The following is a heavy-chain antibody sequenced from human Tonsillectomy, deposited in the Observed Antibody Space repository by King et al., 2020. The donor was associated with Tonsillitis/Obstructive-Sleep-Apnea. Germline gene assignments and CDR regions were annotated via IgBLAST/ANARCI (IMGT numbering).Heavy chain of an antibody. J-gene: IGHJ4*02. D-gene: IGHD2-2*02. CDR2: IWYDGSNR. CDR1: GFTFSSYG. V-gene: IGHV3-33*01. Sequence: VQLVESGGGVVQPGRSLRLSCAASGFTFSSYGMHWVRQAPGKGLEWVALIWYDGSNRYYAGSVKGRFSISRDNSKNTLFLQMNSLRAEYTAVYYCARVEYCSSTSCYTLQSATRFDYWGQGTLVTVSS. CDR3: ARVEYCSSTSCYTLQSATRFDY.